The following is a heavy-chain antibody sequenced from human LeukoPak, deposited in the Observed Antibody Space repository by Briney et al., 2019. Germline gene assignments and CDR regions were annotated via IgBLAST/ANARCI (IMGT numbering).Heavy chain of an antibody. J-gene: IGHJ2*01. Sequence: SETLSLTCTVSGGSISSSSYYWGWIRQPPGKGLEWIGSIYYSGSTYYSPSLKGRFTISRDNSKNTLYLQMNSLRAEDTAVYYCANTDSRFWYFDLWGRGTLVTVSS. CDR3: ANTDSRFWYFDL. V-gene: IGHV4-39*07. CDR1: GGSISSSSYY. CDR2: IYYSGST. D-gene: IGHD6-13*01.